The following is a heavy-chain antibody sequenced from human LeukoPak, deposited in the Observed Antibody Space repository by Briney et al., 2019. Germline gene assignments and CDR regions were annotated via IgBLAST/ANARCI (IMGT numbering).Heavy chain of an antibody. CDR2: IYYSGST. J-gene: IGHJ4*02. CDR3: ALTGYSSSWALKY. CDR1: GGSISSYY. V-gene: IGHV4-59*08. D-gene: IGHD6-13*01. Sequence: KPSETLSLTCTVSGGSISSYYWSWIRQPPGKGLEWIGYIYYSGSTNYNPSLKSRVTISVDTSKNQFSLKLSSVTAADTAVYYCALTGYSSSWALKYWGQGTLVTVSS.